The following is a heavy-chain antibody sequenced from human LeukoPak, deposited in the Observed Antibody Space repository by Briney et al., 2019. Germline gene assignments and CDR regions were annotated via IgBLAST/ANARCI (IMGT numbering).Heavy chain of an antibody. D-gene: IGHD5-12*01. J-gene: IGHJ6*02. CDR3: AKDSLLSGYGYYYYYGMDV. Sequence: GRSLRLSCAASGFTFSSYGMHWVRQAPGKGLEWVAVISYDGSNKYYADSVKGRFTICRDNSKNTLYLQMNSLRAEDTAVYYCAKDSLLSGYGYYYYYGMDVWGQGTTVTVSS. CDR2: ISYDGSNK. V-gene: IGHV3-30*18. CDR1: GFTFSSYG.